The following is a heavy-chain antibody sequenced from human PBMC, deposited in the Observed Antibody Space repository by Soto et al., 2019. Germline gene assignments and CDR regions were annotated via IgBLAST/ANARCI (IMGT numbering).Heavy chain of an antibody. V-gene: IGHV3-23*01. CDR3: AKGPPARPYNWFDP. Sequence: GGSLRLSCAVSGFRFSDYAMAWVRQAPGKGLEYVSSITGSGADTYYAQSVRGRFTIYRDNFRDTLYVQMYSLRAEDTAMYYCAKGPPARPYNWFDPWGQGTLVTVSS. CDR2: ITGSGADT. CDR1: GFRFSDYA. D-gene: IGHD6-6*01. J-gene: IGHJ5*02.